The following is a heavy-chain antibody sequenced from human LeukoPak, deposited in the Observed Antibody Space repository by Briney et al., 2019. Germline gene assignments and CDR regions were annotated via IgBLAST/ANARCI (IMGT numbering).Heavy chain of an antibody. Sequence: GGSLRLSCVASGFTFSTYAMSWVRQAPGKGLEWVSTISGSGGSTYYADSVKGRFTISRDNSKNTLYLQMNSLRAEDTAVYYCAKDRRGSGSYYGGNYFDYWGQGTLVTVSS. CDR1: GFTFSTYA. D-gene: IGHD3-10*01. J-gene: IGHJ4*02. V-gene: IGHV3-23*01. CDR3: AKDRRGSGSYYGGNYFDY. CDR2: ISGSGGST.